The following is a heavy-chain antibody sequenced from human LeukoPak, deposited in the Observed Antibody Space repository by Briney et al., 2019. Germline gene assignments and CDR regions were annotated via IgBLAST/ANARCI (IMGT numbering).Heavy chain of an antibody. J-gene: IGHJ3*02. CDR3: ARESPSGSYSAGAFDI. CDR2: INPNSGGT. D-gene: IGHD3-10*01. CDR1: GYTFTGYY. V-gene: IGHV1-2*02. Sequence: ASVKVSCKASGYTFTGYYMHWVRQAPGQGLEWMGWINPNSGGTNYAQKFQGRVTMTRGTSISTAYMELSRLRSDDTAVYYCARESPSGSYSAGAFDIWGQGTMVTVSS.